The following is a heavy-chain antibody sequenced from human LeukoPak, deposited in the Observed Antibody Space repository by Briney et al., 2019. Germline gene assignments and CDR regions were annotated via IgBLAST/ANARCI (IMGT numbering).Heavy chain of an antibody. V-gene: IGHV3-23*01. D-gene: IGHD3-9*01. J-gene: IGHJ4*02. Sequence: GGSLRLSCAASGFTFSSYAMSWVRQAPGKGLEWVSVISGSGNSANYADSVKGRFTISRDNSKNTLYLQMNSLRAEDTAVFYCAKGQDVLTGLLDWGQGTLVTVSS. CDR2: ISGSGNSA. CDR3: AKGQDVLTGLLD. CDR1: GFTFSSYA.